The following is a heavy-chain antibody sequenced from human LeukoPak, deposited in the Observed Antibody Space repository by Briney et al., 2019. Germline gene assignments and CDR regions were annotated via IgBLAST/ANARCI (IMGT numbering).Heavy chain of an antibody. J-gene: IGHJ4*02. CDR3: ARDQGGCSSTSCYDFDY. V-gene: IGHV4-38-2*02. CDR2: IYHSGNT. Sequence: PSETLSLTCTVSGYSISSGYYWGWIRQPPGKGLEWIGSIYHSGNTYYNPSLKGRVTMSVDTSKNQFSLKLSSVTAADTAVYYCARDQGGCSSTSCYDFDYWGQGTLVTVSS. CDR1: GYSISSGYY. D-gene: IGHD2-2*01.